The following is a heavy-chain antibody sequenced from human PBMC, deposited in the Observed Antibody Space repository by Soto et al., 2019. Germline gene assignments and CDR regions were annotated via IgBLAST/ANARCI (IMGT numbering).Heavy chain of an antibody. CDR3: AREFAYCGGDCYPRDAFDI. Sequence: ASVKVSCKASGYTFTGYYMHWLRQAPGQGLEWMGWINPNSGGTNYAQKFQGWVTMTRDTSISTAYMELSRLRSDDTAVYYCAREFAYCGGDCYPRDAFDIWGQGTMVTVSS. CDR2: INPNSGGT. D-gene: IGHD2-21*02. V-gene: IGHV1-2*04. J-gene: IGHJ3*02. CDR1: GYTFTGYY.